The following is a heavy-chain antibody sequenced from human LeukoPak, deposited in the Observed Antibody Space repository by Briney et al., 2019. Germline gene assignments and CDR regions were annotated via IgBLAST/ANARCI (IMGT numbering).Heavy chain of an antibody. D-gene: IGHD2-15*01. CDR1: GFTFTTYY. V-gene: IGHV3-7*01. CDR2: IKQDGSEK. CDR3: ARDKRAAETPYNWFDP. Sequence: GGSLRLSCVASGFTFTTYYMSWVRQAPGKGLEWVANIKQDGSEKKYVDSVKGRFTISRDNAKNSLYLQMNSLRAEDTAVYYCARDKRAAETPYNWFDPWGQGILVTVSS. J-gene: IGHJ5*02.